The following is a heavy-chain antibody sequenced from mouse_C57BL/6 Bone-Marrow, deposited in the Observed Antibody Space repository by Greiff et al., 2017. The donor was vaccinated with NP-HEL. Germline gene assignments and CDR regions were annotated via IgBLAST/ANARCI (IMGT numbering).Heavy chain of an antibody. D-gene: IGHD1-1*01. V-gene: IGHV1-26*01. CDR2: INPNNGGT. CDR1: GYTFTDYY. J-gene: IGHJ4*01. CDR3: ARCYYYGSSPYYDAMDY. Sequence: VQLQQSGPELVKPGASVKISCKASGYTFTDYYMNWVKQSHGKSLEWIGDINPNNGGTSYNQKFKGKATLTVDKSSSTAYMELRSLTSEDSAVYYCARCYYYGSSPYYDAMDYWGQGTSVTVSS.